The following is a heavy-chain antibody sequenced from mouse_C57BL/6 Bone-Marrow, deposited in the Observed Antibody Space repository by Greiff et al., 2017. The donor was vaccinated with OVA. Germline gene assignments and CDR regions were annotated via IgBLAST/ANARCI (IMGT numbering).Heavy chain of an antibody. Sequence: EVQGVESGGDLVKPGGSLKLSCAASGFTFSSYGMSWVRQTPDKRLEWVATISSGGSYTYYPDSVKGRFTISRDNAKNTLYLQMSSLKSEDTAMYYCARLYDGYYEGAMDYWGQGTSVTVSS. CDR1: GFTFSSYG. J-gene: IGHJ4*01. CDR3: ARLYDGYYEGAMDY. V-gene: IGHV5-6*01. CDR2: ISSGGSYT. D-gene: IGHD2-3*01.